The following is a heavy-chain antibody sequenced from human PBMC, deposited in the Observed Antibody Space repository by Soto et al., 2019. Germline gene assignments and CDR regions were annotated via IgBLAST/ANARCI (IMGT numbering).Heavy chain of an antibody. D-gene: IGHD6-13*01. J-gene: IGHJ5*02. CDR1: GFTFSSYA. Sequence: GGSLRLSCVASGFTFSSYAMHWVRQAPGKGLEWVAVISYDGSNKYYADSVKGRFTISRDNSKNTLYLQMNSLRAEDTAVYYCARVKRGPRSSWFDNWFDPWGQGTLVTVSS. CDR3: ARVKRGPRSSWFDNWFDP. CDR2: ISYDGSNK. V-gene: IGHV3-30-3*01.